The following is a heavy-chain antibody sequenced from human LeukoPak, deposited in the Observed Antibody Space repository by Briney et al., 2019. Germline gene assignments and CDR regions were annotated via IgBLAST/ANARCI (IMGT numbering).Heavy chain of an antibody. D-gene: IGHD6-19*01. J-gene: IGHJ5*02. Sequence: GGSLRLSCAASGFTFSSYDMTWVRQAPGRGLEWVSSIRPSGDNTYYGDSVKGRFTISRDNSRSTVYLQMNNMRVDDTAVYYCARVAGWHWFDPWGQGTLVTVSS. CDR2: IRPSGDNT. CDR3: ARVAGWHWFDP. V-gene: IGHV3-23*01. CDR1: GFTFSSYD.